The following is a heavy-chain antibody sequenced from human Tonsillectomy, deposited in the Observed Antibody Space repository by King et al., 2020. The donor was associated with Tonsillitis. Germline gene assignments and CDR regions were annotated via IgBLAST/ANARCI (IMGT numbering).Heavy chain of an antibody. J-gene: IGHJ3*01. D-gene: IGHD4-17*01. CDR3: ATVRYYGDLKVFDV. Sequence: QLQESGPGLVKPSGTLSLTCAVSGVSISRSKWWSWVRQPPGKGLEWIVEIYHRWSTTYNPSLKRLITMSLDKSNNTVSLKVSSVNAADTAVYYCATVRYYGDLKVFDVWGQGTMVTVSS. CDR2: IYHRWST. CDR1: GVSISRSKW. V-gene: IGHV4-4*02.